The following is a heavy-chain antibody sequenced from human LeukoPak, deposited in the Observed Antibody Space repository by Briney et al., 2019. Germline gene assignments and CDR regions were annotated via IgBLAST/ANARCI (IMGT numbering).Heavy chain of an antibody. D-gene: IGHD2-15*01. CDR3: ASVWGEPEVVAYNWFDP. CDR2: INHSGST. J-gene: IGHJ5*02. V-gene: IGHV4-39*07. CDR1: GGSISSSSYY. Sequence: SETLSLTCTVSGGSISSSSYYWGWIRQPPGKGLEWIGEINHSGSTNYNPSLKSRVTISVDTSKNQFSLKLSSVTAADTAVYYCASVWGEPEVVAYNWFDPWGQGTLVTVSS.